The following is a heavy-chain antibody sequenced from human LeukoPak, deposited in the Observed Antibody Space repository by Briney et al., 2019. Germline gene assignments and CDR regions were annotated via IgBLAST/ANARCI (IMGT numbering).Heavy chain of an antibody. CDR2: IYHSGST. D-gene: IGHD3-22*01. CDR1: GYSISSGYY. J-gene: IGHJ3*02. Sequence: SETLSLTCTVSGYSISSGYYWGWIRQPPGKGLEWIGSIYHSGSTYYNPSLKSRVTISVDTSKNQFSLKLSSVTAADTAVYYCARESRRNYDSSGHGDDAFDIWGQGTMVTVSS. V-gene: IGHV4-38-2*02. CDR3: ARESRRNYDSSGHGDDAFDI.